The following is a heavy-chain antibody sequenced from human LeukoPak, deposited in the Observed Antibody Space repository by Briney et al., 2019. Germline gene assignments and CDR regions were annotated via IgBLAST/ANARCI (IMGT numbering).Heavy chain of an antibody. Sequence: GGSLRLSCAASGLSISNYYMFWARPAPGEGLGWVSVIYATGNTYYANSVKGRFTISRDNSENTLYLQMNSLRVGDTAVYYCARHSDSPNYPDTDSFDLWGQGTTVTVSS. CDR1: GLSISNYY. J-gene: IGHJ3*01. V-gene: IGHV3-53*01. CDR2: IYATGNT. D-gene: IGHD3-22*01. CDR3: ARHSDSPNYPDTDSFDL.